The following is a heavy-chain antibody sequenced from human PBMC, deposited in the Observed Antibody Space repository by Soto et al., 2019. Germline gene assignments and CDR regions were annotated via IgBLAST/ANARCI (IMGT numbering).Heavy chain of an antibody. D-gene: IGHD6-13*01. CDR3: AKDLNSSWFVADVWFDP. V-gene: IGHV3-23*01. Sequence: EVQLLESGGGLVQPGGSLRLSCAASGFTFSSYAMSWVRQAPGKGLEWVSAISGSGGSTYYADSVKGRFTISRDNSKNTLYLQMNSLRAEDTAVYYCAKDLNSSWFVADVWFDPWGQGTLVTVSS. CDR2: ISGSGGST. J-gene: IGHJ5*02. CDR1: GFTFSSYA.